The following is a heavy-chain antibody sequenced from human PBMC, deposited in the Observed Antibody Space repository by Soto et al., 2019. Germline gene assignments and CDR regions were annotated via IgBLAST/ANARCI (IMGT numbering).Heavy chain of an antibody. CDR3: ARAVTRVRGVPY. V-gene: IGHV4-34*01. CDR2: INHGGST. D-gene: IGHD3-10*01. Sequence: QVQLQQWGAGLLKPSETLSLTCAVYGGSFSGYYWSWIRQPPGKGLEWIGEINHGGSTNYNPSLMGRATISVDTSKNPFALKLSSVTAADTAVYYCARAVTRVRGVPYWGQGTLVTVSS. CDR1: GGSFSGYY. J-gene: IGHJ4*02.